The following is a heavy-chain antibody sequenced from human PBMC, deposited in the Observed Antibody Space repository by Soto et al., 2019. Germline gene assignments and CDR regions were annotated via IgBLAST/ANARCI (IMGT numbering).Heavy chain of an antibody. CDR1: GFTFRSFT. Sequence: KPGGSLRLSCAASGFTFRSFTMNWVRQAPGKGLEWVSTISSNSAYIYYTDALRGRFTISRDNAKNSLHLQMNSLRAEDTAVYYCTRDASSDSSARGWFDPWGPGTLVTVSS. CDR2: ISSNSAYI. CDR3: TRDASSDSSARGWFDP. D-gene: IGHD6-13*01. J-gene: IGHJ5*02. V-gene: IGHV3-21*01.